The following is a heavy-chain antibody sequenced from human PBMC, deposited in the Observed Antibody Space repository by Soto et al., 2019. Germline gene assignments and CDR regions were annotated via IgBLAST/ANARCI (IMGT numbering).Heavy chain of an antibody. CDR3: ARDPSEGRVGNWFES. Sequence: EVQLVESGGGLVKPGGPLRLSCAASGFTFSRYGMNWLRQAPGKGLEWVASISSSNSYVYYADSVKGRFSTSRDNAKNILYLEMYALRTEDTAVYYCARDPSEGRVGNWFESWGQGTLVTVSS. V-gene: IGHV3-21*06. J-gene: IGHJ5*01. CDR1: GFTFSRYG. CDR2: ISSSNSYV. D-gene: IGHD2-2*01.